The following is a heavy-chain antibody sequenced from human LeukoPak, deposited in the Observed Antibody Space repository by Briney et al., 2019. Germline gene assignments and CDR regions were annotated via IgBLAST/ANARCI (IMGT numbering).Heavy chain of an antibody. D-gene: IGHD2-15*01. V-gene: IGHV1-8*03. CDR2: MNPNSGNT. CDR1: GYTFTSYD. J-gene: IGHJ4*02. Sequence: ASVKVSCKASGYTFTSYDINWVRQATGQGLEWMGWMNPNSGNTGYAQKFQGRVTITRNTSISTAYMELSSLRPEDTAVYYCARGLSRYNKVVVAATRDWGQGTLVTVSS. CDR3: ARGLSRYNKVVVAATRD.